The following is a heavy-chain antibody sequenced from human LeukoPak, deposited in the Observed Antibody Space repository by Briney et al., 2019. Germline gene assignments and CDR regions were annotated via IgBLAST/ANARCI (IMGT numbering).Heavy chain of an antibody. CDR3: ARHASVDGNWPRPLDY. J-gene: IGHJ4*02. V-gene: IGHV4-39*01. CDR2: IYYSGST. D-gene: IGHD6-19*01. Sequence: KPSETLCLTCTVSGGSISSSNYYWGWIRQPPGKGLEWIGNIYYSGSTYYKPSLKTRVTISVDTSKNQFSLKLTSVTAADTAVYYCARHASVDGNWPRPLDYWGQGSLVTVSS. CDR1: GGSISSSNYY.